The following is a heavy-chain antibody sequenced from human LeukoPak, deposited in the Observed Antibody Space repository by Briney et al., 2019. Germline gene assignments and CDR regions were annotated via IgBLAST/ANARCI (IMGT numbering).Heavy chain of an antibody. J-gene: IGHJ4*02. CDR2: ISSDGSST. Sequence: SGGSLRLSCAASGFTFSSYWMHWVRQAPGKGLVWVSRISSDGSSTSYADSVKGRFTISRGNAKNALYLQMNSLRDEDTAVYYCARDPVRGYSGYDFDYWGQGTLVTVSS. CDR1: GFTFSSYW. V-gene: IGHV3-74*01. D-gene: IGHD5-12*01. CDR3: ARDPVRGYSGYDFDY.